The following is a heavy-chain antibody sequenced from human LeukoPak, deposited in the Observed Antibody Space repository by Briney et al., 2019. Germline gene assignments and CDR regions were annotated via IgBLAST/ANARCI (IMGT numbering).Heavy chain of an antibody. Sequence: GGSLRLSCAASGFTFSSFEMNWVRQAPGKGLEWVSSISSSSNYIFYADSVKGRFTVSRDNTKNSVSLQMNSLRAEDTAVYYCARVGAGEFDYWGQGTLVTVFS. J-gene: IGHJ4*02. CDR3: ARVGAGEFDY. CDR2: ISSSSNYI. V-gene: IGHV3-21*01. CDR1: GFTFSSFE. D-gene: IGHD7-27*01.